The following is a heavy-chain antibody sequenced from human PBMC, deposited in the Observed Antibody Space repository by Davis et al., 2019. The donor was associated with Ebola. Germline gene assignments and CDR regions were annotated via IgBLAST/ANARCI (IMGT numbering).Heavy chain of an antibody. J-gene: IGHJ4*02. V-gene: IGHV4-34*01. CDR3: ARGNSMPAAGTGYYFDY. Sequence: SETLSLTCAVYVDSFSGYFWTWIRQPPGKGLEWIGEINHSGATNYSPSLKSRVTISVDTSKNQFSLKLNSMTAADTAIYYCARGNSMPAAGTGYYFDYWGQGNLVTVSS. CDR2: INHSGAT. CDR1: VDSFSGYF. D-gene: IGHD1-1*01.